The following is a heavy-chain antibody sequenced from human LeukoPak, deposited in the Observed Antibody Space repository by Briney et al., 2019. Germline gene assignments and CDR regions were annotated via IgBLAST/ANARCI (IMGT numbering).Heavy chain of an antibody. V-gene: IGHV3-21*01. D-gene: IGHD6-25*01. CDR2: ISSSSSYI. J-gene: IGHJ4*02. Sequence: GGSLRLSCAASGFTFSSYSMNWVRQAPGKGLEWVSSISSSSSYIDYADSVKGRFTISRDNAKNSLYLQMNSLRAEDTAVYYCARDSASDYWGQGTLVTVSS. CDR3: ARDSASDY. CDR1: GFTFSSYS.